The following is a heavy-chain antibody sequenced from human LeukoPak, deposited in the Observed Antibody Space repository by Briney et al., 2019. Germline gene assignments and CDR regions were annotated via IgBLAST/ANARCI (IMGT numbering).Heavy chain of an antibody. V-gene: IGHV3-43*01. CDR2: ISMDGVNT. Sequence: GSLRLSCAASGFTFDYYTMYWVRQGPEKGLEWVSLISMDGVNTFYADSVKGRFTISRDNNKNSLYLQMNGLRTDDTGLYYCVKGRRRGYAYGTLESWGQGTLVTVSS. CDR1: GFTFDYYT. J-gene: IGHJ4*02. CDR3: VKGRRRGYAYGTLES. D-gene: IGHD5-18*01.